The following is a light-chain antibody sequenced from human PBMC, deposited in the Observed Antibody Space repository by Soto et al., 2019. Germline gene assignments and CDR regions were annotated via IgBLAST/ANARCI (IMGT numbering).Light chain of an antibody. Sequence: DIHLTQSRSFLSASVGDRVTITCRASQGISSNLAWYQQKPGKAPKLLIYDASNLETGVPSRFSGSGSGTDFTFTISSLQPEDIATYYCQQYDNLPLTFGGGTKVDIK. CDR2: DAS. J-gene: IGKJ4*01. V-gene: IGKV1-33*01. CDR3: QQYDNLPLT. CDR1: QGISSN.